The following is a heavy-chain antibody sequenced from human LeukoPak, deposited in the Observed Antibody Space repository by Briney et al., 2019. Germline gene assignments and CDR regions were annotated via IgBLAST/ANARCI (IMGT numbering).Heavy chain of an antibody. Sequence: ASVKVSCKASGYTFTSYAMNWVRQAPGQGLEWMGWINTNTGNPTYAQGFTGRFVFSLDTSVSTAYLQISSLKAEDTAVYYCARVIRITMVRGVQPIDYWGQGTLVTVSS. J-gene: IGHJ4*02. D-gene: IGHD3-10*01. CDR2: INTNTGNP. CDR3: ARVIRITMVRGVQPIDY. V-gene: IGHV7-4-1*02. CDR1: GYTFTSYA.